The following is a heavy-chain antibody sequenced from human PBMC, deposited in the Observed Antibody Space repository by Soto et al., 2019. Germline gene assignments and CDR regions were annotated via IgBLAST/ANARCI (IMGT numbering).Heavy chain of an antibody. D-gene: IGHD3-16*01. J-gene: IGHJ3*02. CDR3: ARDPGGTGLDI. V-gene: IGHV4-59*01. Sequence: SETLSLTCTVSGGYISSYYWSWIRQPPGKGLEWIGYIYYSGSTNYNPSLKSRVTISVDTSKNQFSLKLSSVTAADTAVYYCARDPGGTGLDIWGQGTMVTVSS. CDR1: GGYISSYY. CDR2: IYYSGST.